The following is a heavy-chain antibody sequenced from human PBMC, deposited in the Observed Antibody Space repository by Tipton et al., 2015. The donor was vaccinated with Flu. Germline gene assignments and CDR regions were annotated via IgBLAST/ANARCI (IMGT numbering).Heavy chain of an antibody. CDR1: GFTFSSYG. CDR2: ISYDGSNK. V-gene: IGHV3-30*18. Sequence: AVSGFTFSSYGMHWVRQAPGKGLEWVAVISYDGSNKYYADSVKGRFTISRDNSKNTLYLQMNSLRAEDTAVYYCAKDLQYDEYFQHWGQGTLVTVSS. CDR3: AKDLQYDEYFQH. J-gene: IGHJ1*01. D-gene: IGHD4-11*01.